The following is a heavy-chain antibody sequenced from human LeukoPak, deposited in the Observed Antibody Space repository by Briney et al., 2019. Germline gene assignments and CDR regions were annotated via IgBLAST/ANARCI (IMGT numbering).Heavy chain of an antibody. Sequence: PGGSLRLSCAASGFTFSTYEMNWVRQAPGKGLEWVSYISSSGSTIYYADSVKGRFTISRDNAKNSLYLQMNSLRAEDTAVYYCAREDRGYSENDAFDIWGQGTMVTVSS. CDR3: AREDRGYSENDAFDI. J-gene: IGHJ3*02. CDR1: GFTFSTYE. D-gene: IGHD5-18*01. CDR2: ISSSGSTI. V-gene: IGHV3-48*03.